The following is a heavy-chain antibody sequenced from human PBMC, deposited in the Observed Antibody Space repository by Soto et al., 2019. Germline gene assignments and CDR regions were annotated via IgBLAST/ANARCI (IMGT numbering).Heavy chain of an antibody. V-gene: IGHV3-33*01. CDR2: IWYDGSNK. CDR1: GFTFSSYG. D-gene: IGHD2-15*01. Sequence: QVQLVESGGGVVQPGRSLSLSCAASGFTFSSYGMHWVRQAPGKGLEWVAVIWYDGSNKYYADSVKGRFTISRDNSKNTLYLQMNSLRAEDTAVYYCASEYCSGGRCYYYGMDVWCQGTTVTVSS. J-gene: IGHJ6*02. CDR3: ASEYCSGGRCYYYGMDV.